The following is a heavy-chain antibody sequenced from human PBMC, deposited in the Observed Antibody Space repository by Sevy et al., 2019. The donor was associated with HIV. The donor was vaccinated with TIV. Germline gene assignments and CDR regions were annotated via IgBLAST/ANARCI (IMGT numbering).Heavy chain of an antibody. Sequence: GGSLRLSCTASGFTFSSYAMHWVRQAPGKGLEWVAVISYDGSNKYYADSVKGRFTISRDNSKNTLYLQMNSLRAEDTAVYYCASLLRQQLVWGWFDPWGQGTLVTVSS. V-gene: IGHV3-30*04. CDR2: ISYDGSNK. CDR1: GFTFSSYA. D-gene: IGHD6-13*01. J-gene: IGHJ5*02. CDR3: ASLLRQQLVWGWFDP.